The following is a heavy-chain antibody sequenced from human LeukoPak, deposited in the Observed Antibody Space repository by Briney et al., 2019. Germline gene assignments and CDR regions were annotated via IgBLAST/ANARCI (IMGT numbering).Heavy chain of an antibody. CDR1: GFTFSSYR. CDR2: ISGSGGST. D-gene: IGHD3-10*01. Sequence: PGGSLRLSCAASGFTFSSYRMSWVRQAPGKGLEWVSAISGSGGSTYYADSVKGRFTISRDNSKNTLYLQMNSLRVEDTAVYYCAESLRGVIKKSGIDAFDIWGQGTMVTVSS. J-gene: IGHJ3*02. V-gene: IGHV3-23*01. CDR3: AESLRGVIKKSGIDAFDI.